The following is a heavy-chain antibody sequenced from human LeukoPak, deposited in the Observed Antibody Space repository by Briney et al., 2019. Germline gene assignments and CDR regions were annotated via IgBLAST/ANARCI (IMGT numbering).Heavy chain of an antibody. CDR1: EFAFSTYN. V-gene: IGHV3-48*01. CDR3: AKEGGSGWSDY. D-gene: IGHD6-19*01. Sequence: PGGSLRLSCAASEFAFSTYNMNWVRQAPGKGLEWVSYISTGSSTTYYADSVKGRFTISRDNSKNTLYLQMNSLRAEDTAVYYCAKEGGSGWSDYWGQGTLVTVSS. J-gene: IGHJ4*02. CDR2: ISTGSSTT.